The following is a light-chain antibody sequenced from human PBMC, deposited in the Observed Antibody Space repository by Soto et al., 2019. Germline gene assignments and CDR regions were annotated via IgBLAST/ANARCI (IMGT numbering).Light chain of an antibody. CDR1: SNDIGHYNS. CDR2: EVS. Sequence: QSVLTQPASVSGSPGQSITISCTGTSNDIGHYNSVSWYQQHPAKAPKLMISEVSNRPSGISNRFSGSKSGNTAFLTISGLQAEDEADYYCASYTRSVTVVFGGGTQLTVL. J-gene: IGLJ3*02. V-gene: IGLV2-14*01. CDR3: ASYTRSVTVV.